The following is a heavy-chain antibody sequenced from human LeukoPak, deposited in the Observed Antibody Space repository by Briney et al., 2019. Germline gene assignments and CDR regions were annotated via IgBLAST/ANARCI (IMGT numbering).Heavy chain of an antibody. CDR2: IYYSGST. V-gene: IGHV4-59*01. D-gene: IGHD3-22*01. J-gene: IGHJ4*02. CDR3: ARVGDSSAYYFYLDF. CDR1: GGSISSYY. Sequence: PSETLSLTCTVSGGSISSYYWSWIRQPPGKGLEWIGYIYYSGSTNYKPSLKSRVTISVDTSKNQFSLSLRSVTAADTAVYYCARVGDSSAYYFYLDFWGQGTLVTVSS.